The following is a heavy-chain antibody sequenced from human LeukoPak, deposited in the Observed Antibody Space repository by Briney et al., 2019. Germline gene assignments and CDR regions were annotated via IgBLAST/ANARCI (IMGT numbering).Heavy chain of an antibody. CDR1: GFTFTTYA. D-gene: IGHD1-14*01. Sequence: PGGSLRLSCAASGFTFTTYAMSWVRQAPGKGLEWVSTISDSGGSTYYADSVKGRFTISRDNSKNTLYLQMNSLRAEDTAVYYCAKYRTTTAPPRNFDSWGQGTLVTVSS. V-gene: IGHV3-23*01. J-gene: IGHJ4*02. CDR2: ISDSGGST. CDR3: AKYRTTTAPPRNFDS.